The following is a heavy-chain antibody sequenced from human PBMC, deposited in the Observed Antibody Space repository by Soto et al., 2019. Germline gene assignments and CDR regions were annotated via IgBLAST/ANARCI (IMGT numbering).Heavy chain of an antibody. D-gene: IGHD3-3*01. CDR1: GFTLSSHA. CDR3: AKDRVSYYDFWSGCDFDH. J-gene: IGHJ4*02. V-gene: IGHV3-23*01. Sequence: EVQLLESGGGLVQPGGSLRLSCAASGFTLSSHAMTWVRQAPGKGLEWVSAISGTGGTTYYADSVKGRFNISRDNTKNMVYLQMNSLRVEDTAVYYCAKDRVSYYDFWSGCDFDHWGQGILVTVSS. CDR2: ISGTGGTT.